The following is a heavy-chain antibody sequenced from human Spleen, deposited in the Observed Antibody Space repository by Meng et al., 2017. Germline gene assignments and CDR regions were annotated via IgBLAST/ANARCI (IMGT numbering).Heavy chain of an antibody. J-gene: IGHJ4*02. D-gene: IGHD3-22*01. Sequence: GGSLRLSCAVSGLPLGGSDVHWVRQASGKGLEWVGRIRDKVNSYATTYAASVKGRFTISRDDSKNTAYLQMNSLKTEDTAVYYCTFPTYFYDSSGLDHWGQGTLVTVSS. CDR2: IRDKVNSYAT. V-gene: IGHV3-73*01. CDR1: GLPLGGSD. CDR3: TFPTYFYDSSGLDH.